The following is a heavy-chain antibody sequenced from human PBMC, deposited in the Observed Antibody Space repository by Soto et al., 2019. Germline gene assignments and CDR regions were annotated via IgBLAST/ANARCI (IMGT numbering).Heavy chain of an antibody. CDR2: IGTAGDT. J-gene: IGHJ6*03. Sequence: EVQLVESGGGLVQPGGSLRLSCAASGFTFSSYDMHWVRQATGKGLEWVSAIGTAGDTYYPGSVKGRFTISRENAKNSLYLQMTSLRAGDTAVYYCARVVRGYCSGGSCYGGSYYYYMDVWGKGTTVTVSS. V-gene: IGHV3-13*01. CDR3: ARVVRGYCSGGSCYGGSYYYYMDV. D-gene: IGHD2-15*01. CDR1: GFTFSSYD.